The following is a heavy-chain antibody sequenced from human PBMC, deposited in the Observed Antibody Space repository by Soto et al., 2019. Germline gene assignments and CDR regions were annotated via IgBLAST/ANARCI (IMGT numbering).Heavy chain of an antibody. CDR1: GFTFSSYG. Sequence: QVQLVESGGGVVQSGRSLRLSCAASGFTFSSYGMHWVRQAPGKGLEWVAVIWYDGSNKYYADSVKGRFTISRDNSKNTLYLQMNSLRAEDTAVYYCARDNSSSWYGQTNWFDPWGQGTLVTVSS. CDR2: IWYDGSNK. J-gene: IGHJ5*02. CDR3: ARDNSSSWYGQTNWFDP. V-gene: IGHV3-33*01. D-gene: IGHD6-13*01.